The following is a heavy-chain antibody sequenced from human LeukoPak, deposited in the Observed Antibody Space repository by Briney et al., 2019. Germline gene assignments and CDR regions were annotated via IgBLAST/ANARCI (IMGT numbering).Heavy chain of an antibody. CDR1: GFTFSSYG. J-gene: IGHJ6*02. D-gene: IGHD3-10*01. Sequence: GRSLRLSCAASGFTFSSYGMHWVRQAPGKGLEWVAVISYDGSNKYYADSVKGRFTISRDNSKNTLYLQMNSLRAEDTAVYYCAKVRVPYGSGRYYYGMDVWGQGTTVTVS. V-gene: IGHV3-30*18. CDR3: AKVRVPYGSGRYYYGMDV. CDR2: ISYDGSNK.